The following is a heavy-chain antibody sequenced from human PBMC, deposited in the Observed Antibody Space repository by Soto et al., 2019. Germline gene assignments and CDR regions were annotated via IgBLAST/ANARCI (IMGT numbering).Heavy chain of an antibody. Sequence: SETLSLTCTVSGGSISSYYWSWIRQPPGKGLEWIGYIYYSGSTNYNPSLKSRVTISVDTSKNQFSLKLSSVTAADTAVYYCARHSSSWYIEEDYFDYWGQGTLVTVSS. CDR3: ARHSSSWYIEEDYFDY. CDR1: GGSISSYY. V-gene: IGHV4-59*08. D-gene: IGHD6-13*01. J-gene: IGHJ4*02. CDR2: IYYSGST.